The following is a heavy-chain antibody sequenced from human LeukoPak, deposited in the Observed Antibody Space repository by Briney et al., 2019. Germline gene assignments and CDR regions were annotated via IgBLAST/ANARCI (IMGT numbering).Heavy chain of an antibody. CDR1: GFTFSNYW. CDR3: ARDRDSGYGFRFDP. D-gene: IGHD5-12*01. Sequence: PGGSLRLSCVASGFTFSNYWMSWVRQAPGKGLEWVANIKQDGSTIYYVGSVKGRFTISRDNAKNSLYLQMNSPRAEDTAVYYCARDRDSGYGFRFDPWGQGTLVTVSS. J-gene: IGHJ5*02. CDR2: IKQDGSTI. V-gene: IGHV3-7*01.